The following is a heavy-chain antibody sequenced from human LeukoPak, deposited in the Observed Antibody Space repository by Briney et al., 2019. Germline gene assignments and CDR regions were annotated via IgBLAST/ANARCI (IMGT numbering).Heavy chain of an antibody. CDR2: IYSGGST. D-gene: IGHD2-15*01. CDR1: GFTVSSNC. J-gene: IGHJ4*02. CDR3: ARDPPTWDILGGY. V-gene: IGHV3-66*01. Sequence: GGSLRLSCAASGFTVSSNCMSWGREAPGTGLEWVSVIYSGGSTYYADSVKGRFTISRDNSKNTLYLQMNSLRAEDTAVYYCARDPPTWDILGGYWGQGTLVTVSS.